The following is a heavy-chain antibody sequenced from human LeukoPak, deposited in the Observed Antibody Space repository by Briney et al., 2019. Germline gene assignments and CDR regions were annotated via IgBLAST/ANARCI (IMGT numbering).Heavy chain of an antibody. J-gene: IGHJ4*02. CDR2: ISAYNGNT. CDR1: GYTFTSYG. D-gene: IGHD6-13*01. Sequence: GASVTVSCTASGYTFTSYGISWVRQAPGQGPEWMGWISAYNGNTNYAQKLQGRVTMTTDTSTSTAYTELRSLRSDDTAVYYCARDIGSSSSWYFDYWGQGTLVTVSS. V-gene: IGHV1-18*01. CDR3: ARDIGSSSSWYFDY.